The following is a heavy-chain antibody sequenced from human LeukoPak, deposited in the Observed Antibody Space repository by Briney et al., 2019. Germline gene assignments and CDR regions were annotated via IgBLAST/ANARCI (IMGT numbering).Heavy chain of an antibody. Sequence: PGGSLRLSCAASGFTFSSYAMSWVRQAPGKGLEWVSAISGSGGDTYYADSVKGRFTISRDNSKNTLYLQMNTLRADDTAVYYCARGSATRYTLRCSFDLWGQGTMVTVSS. D-gene: IGHD3-16*02. CDR1: GFTFSSYA. V-gene: IGHV3-23*01. CDR3: ARGSATRYTLRCSFDL. CDR2: ISGSGGDT. J-gene: IGHJ3*01.